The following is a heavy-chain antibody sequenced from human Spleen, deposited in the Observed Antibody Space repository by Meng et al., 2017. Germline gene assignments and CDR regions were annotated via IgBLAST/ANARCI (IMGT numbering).Heavy chain of an antibody. CDR3: VKHSSDWSLDS. V-gene: IGHV1-18*01. CDR2: IHPSGNA. D-gene: IGHD6-19*01. CDR1: GYTFTKYA. Sequence: QVQLVQSGSELKKPGASLKVSCKASGYTFTKYAMNWVRQAPGQGVEWMGWIHPSGNANYAQKFQSRVTMTTDTSTTTAYMELRSLRSDDSALYYCVKHSSDWSLDSWGQGTLVTVSS. J-gene: IGHJ4*02.